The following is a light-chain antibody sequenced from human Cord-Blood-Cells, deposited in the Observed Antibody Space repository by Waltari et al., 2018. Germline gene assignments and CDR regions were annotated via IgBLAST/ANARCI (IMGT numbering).Light chain of an antibody. CDR1: QSVSSSY. V-gene: IGKV3-20*01. J-gene: IGKJ1*01. Sequence: EIVLTQSPGTLSLSPGERATLSCRASQSVSSSYLAWYQQKPGQAPRLLIYVASSRATGIPDSVSGSGSGTDFTLTISRLEPEDFAVYYCQQYGSSPTFGQGTKVEIK. CDR2: VAS. CDR3: QQYGSSPT.